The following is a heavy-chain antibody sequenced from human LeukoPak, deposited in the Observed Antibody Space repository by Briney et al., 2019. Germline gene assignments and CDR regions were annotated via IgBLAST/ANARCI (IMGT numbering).Heavy chain of an antibody. CDR1: GFTFSNYA. CDR3: AKVGYDFWSGYPRYYYYMDV. Sequence: GGSLRLSCAASGFTFSNYAMSWVRQAPGKGLEWVSTISGNGDRTYYADSVKGRFTISRDNSKNTLYLQMNSLRAEDTAVYYCAKVGYDFWSGYPRYYYYMDVWGKGTTVTVSS. J-gene: IGHJ6*03. V-gene: IGHV3-23*01. CDR2: ISGNGDRT. D-gene: IGHD3-3*01.